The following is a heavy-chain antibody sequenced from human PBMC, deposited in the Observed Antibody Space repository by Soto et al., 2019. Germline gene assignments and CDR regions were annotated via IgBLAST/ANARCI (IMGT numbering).Heavy chain of an antibody. D-gene: IGHD3-22*01. V-gene: IGHV5-51*01. CDR3: AGWLVPSMADAFDI. CDR1: GYSFTSYW. J-gene: IGHJ3*02. Sequence: GESLKISCKGSGYSFTSYWIGWVRQMPGKGLEWMGIIYPGDFDTRYSPSFQGQVTISADKSISTAYLQWSRLKASDTAMSYCAGWLVPSMADAFDIWGQGIMVTVSS. CDR2: IYPGDFDT.